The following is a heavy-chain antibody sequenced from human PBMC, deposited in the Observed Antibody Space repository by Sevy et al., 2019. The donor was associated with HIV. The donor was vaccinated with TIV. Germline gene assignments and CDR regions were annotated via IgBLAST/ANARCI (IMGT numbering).Heavy chain of an antibody. V-gene: IGHV4-4*07. CDR3: AREFFYDSTDYYWPAYYFDN. CDR2: IYTSETI. Sequence: SETLSLTCNVSGGSVSSEYWSWIRQPAGKGLEWIGRIYTSETINYNPALKSRVTMSIDTSKNQISLKLTSVTAADTAVYYCAREFFYDSTDYYWPAYYFDNWSQGTLVTVSS. J-gene: IGHJ4*02. CDR1: GGSVSSEY. D-gene: IGHD3-22*01.